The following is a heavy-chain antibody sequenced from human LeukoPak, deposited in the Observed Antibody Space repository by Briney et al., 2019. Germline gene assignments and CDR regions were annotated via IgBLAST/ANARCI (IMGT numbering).Heavy chain of an antibody. Sequence: GGSLRLSCAASGFTFSSYAMSWVRQAPGKGLEWVSAISGSGGSTYYADSVKGRFTISRDNSKNTLYLQMNSLRAEDTAVYYCAKDRDRIQLWFYAFDIWGQGTMVTVSS. CDR3: AKDRDRIQLWFYAFDI. CDR1: GFTFSSYA. V-gene: IGHV3-23*01. D-gene: IGHD5-18*01. CDR2: ISGSGGST. J-gene: IGHJ3*02.